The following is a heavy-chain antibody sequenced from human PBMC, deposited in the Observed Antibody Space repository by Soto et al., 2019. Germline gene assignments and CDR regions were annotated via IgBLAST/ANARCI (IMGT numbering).Heavy chain of an antibody. CDR2: ISGTGGST. Sequence: PGGSLRLSCAASGFTSSSYAMSWVRQAPGKGLEWVSTISGTGGSTYYPDSVKGRFTISRDNSKNTVYLQMNSLRAEDAAVYYCAKEMTSGYYLFDYWGQGTLVTVSS. V-gene: IGHV3-23*01. J-gene: IGHJ4*02. D-gene: IGHD3-22*01. CDR1: GFTSSSYA. CDR3: AKEMTSGYYLFDY.